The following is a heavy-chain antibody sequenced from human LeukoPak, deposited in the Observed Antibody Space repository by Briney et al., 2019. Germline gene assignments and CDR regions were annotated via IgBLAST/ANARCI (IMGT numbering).Heavy chain of an antibody. CDR3: ARHLRSFPDY. Sequence: PSEALSLTCTVSLDSTTSNFWSWVRQPPGKGLEWLGYIYYSGTTNYNPSLKSRLTTSLDTPKKHLSLRLTSVSAADTAVYYCARHLRSFPDYWGQGTLVTVSS. D-gene: IGHD3-3*02. V-gene: IGHV4-59*08. CDR2: IYYSGTT. CDR1: LDSTTSNF. J-gene: IGHJ4*02.